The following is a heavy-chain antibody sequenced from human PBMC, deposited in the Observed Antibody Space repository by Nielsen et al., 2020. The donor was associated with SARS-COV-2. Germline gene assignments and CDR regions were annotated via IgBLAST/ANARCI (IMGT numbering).Heavy chain of an antibody. CDR2: INPNSGGT. J-gene: IGHJ5*02. V-gene: IGHV1-2*06. CDR1: GYTFTGYY. Sequence: ASVKVSCKASGYTFTGYYMHWVRQAPGQGLEWMGRINPNSGGTNYAQKFQGRVTMTRDTSISTAYMELSSLRSEDTAVYYCAADRGIDWFDPWGQGTLVTVSS. D-gene: IGHD3-10*01. CDR3: AADRGIDWFDP.